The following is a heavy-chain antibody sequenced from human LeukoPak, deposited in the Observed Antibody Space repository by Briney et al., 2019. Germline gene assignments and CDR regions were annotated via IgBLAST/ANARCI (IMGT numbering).Heavy chain of an antibody. V-gene: IGHV1-2*02. CDR2: INPDSGDT. D-gene: IGHD1-26*01. J-gene: IGHJ4*02. Sequence: EASVKVSCKASGYTFTGYFMHWVRQAPGQGLEWMGWINPDSGDTHYAQRFQDRVTMTRDTSISTAYMELSRLRYDDTSVFYCARGGTYSHLDYWGQGTLVTVSS. CDR1: GYTFTGYF. CDR3: ARGGTYSHLDY.